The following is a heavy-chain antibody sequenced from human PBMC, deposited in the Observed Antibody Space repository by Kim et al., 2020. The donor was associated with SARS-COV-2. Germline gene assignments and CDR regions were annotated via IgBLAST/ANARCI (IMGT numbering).Heavy chain of an antibody. Sequence: GGSLRLSCTASGFTFSTYSMSWVRQAPGKGLEWISYISSSSTSIYYADSVKGRFIISRDNAKNSLYLQVNSLRDEDTAVYYCARDHRGHTSYWGQETLVTVSS. CDR2: ISSSSTSI. CDR3: ARDHRGHTSY. D-gene: IGHD2-2*02. V-gene: IGHV3-48*02. J-gene: IGHJ4*02. CDR1: GFTFSTYS.